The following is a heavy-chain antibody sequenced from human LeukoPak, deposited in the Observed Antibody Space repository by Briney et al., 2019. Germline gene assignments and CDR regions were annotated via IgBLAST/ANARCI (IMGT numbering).Heavy chain of an antibody. V-gene: IGHV3-43*02. CDR3: AKSTSYFGSGTYLDS. CDR1: GFAFDDYA. J-gene: IGHJ4*02. Sequence: GGSLRLSCAASGFAFDDYAVHWVRQAPGKGLEWVSHITGDGRSTYYADSVKGRFTISRDNSKDFLYLQMTSLRTEDTAYYYCAKSTSYFGSGTYLDSWGQGTLVTVSS. CDR2: ITGDGRST. D-gene: IGHD3-10*01.